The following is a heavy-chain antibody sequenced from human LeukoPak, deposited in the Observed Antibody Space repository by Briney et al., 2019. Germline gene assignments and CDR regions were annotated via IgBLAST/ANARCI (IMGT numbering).Heavy chain of an antibody. Sequence: GGSLRLSCSASGFNFNYFAMSWIRQAPGKRLEWVSTIGDSGSGGSYADSVKGRFTISRDNSKNTLYLQTKSLRVEDTALYYCVMGGWGSTFHIWGQGTMVTVSS. J-gene: IGHJ3*02. V-gene: IGHV3-23*01. CDR1: GFNFNYFA. CDR3: VMGGWGSTFHI. CDR2: IGDSGSGG. D-gene: IGHD7-27*01.